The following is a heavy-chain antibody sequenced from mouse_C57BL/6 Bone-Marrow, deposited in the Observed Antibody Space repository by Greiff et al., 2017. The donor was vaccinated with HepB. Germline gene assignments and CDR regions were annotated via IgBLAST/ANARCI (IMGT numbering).Heavy chain of an antibody. Sequence: EVQRVESGGGLVKPGGSLKLSCAASGFTFSDYGMHWVRQAPEKGLEWVAYISSGSSTIYYADTVKGRFTISRDNAKNTLFLQMTSLRSEDTAMYYCARSFITTVVASYYYAMDYWGQGTSVTVSS. J-gene: IGHJ4*01. V-gene: IGHV5-17*01. CDR3: ARSFITTVVASYYYAMDY. D-gene: IGHD1-1*01. CDR2: ISSGSSTI. CDR1: GFTFSDYG.